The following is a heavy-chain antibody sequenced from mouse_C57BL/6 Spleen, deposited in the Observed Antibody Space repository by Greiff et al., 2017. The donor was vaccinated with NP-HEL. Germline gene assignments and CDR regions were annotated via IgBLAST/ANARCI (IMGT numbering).Heavy chain of an antibody. J-gene: IGHJ1*03. Sequence: VQLQQSGAELVKPGASVKLSCTASGFNITDYYMHWVKQRTEQGLEWIGRIDPEDGETKYAPKFQGKATITADTSSNTAYLQLSSLTSEDTAVYYCARSGTVVASYWYFDVWGTGTTVTVSS. V-gene: IGHV14-2*01. CDR3: ARSGTVVASYWYFDV. CDR1: GFNITDYY. D-gene: IGHD1-1*01. CDR2: IDPEDGET.